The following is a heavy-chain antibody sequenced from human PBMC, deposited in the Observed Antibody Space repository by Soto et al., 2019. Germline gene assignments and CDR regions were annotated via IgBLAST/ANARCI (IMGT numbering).Heavy chain of an antibody. D-gene: IGHD1-1*01. J-gene: IGHJ6*02. CDR2: IYYSGST. Sequence: PSETLSLTCTVSGGSISSGDYYWSWIRQPPGKGLEWIGYIYYSGSTYYNPSLKSRVTISVDTSKNQFSLKLSSVTAADTAVYYCARTERYYYYYGMDVWGQGTTVTVSS. CDR1: GGSISSGDYY. V-gene: IGHV4-30-4*01. CDR3: ARTERYYYYYGMDV.